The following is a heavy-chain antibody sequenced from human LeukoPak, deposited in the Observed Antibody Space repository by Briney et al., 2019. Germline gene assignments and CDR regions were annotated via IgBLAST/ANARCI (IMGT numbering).Heavy chain of an antibody. CDR1: GKTLSDLS. Sequence: ASVKVSCKVSGKTLSDLSIHWLRQPPGKGLEWLGGSNPEDGERIYAQMFQGRVTMTEDTSIDTAYMELSSLRSEDTAVYYCVTGFTTMAVDYFDYWGQGTLVTVSP. CDR2: SNPEDGER. CDR3: VTGFTTMAVDYFDY. D-gene: IGHD5-18*01. J-gene: IGHJ4*02. V-gene: IGHV1-24*01.